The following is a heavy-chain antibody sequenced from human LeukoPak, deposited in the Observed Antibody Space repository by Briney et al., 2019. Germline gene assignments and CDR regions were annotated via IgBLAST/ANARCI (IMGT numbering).Heavy chain of an antibody. Sequence: PGGSLRLSCAASGFTFSSYSMNWVRQAPGKGLEWVSYISSSSSTIYYADSVKGRFTISRDNAKNSLYLQMNSLRAEDTAVYYCARDPSEVGAPIDYWGQGTLVTVSS. V-gene: IGHV3-48*04. J-gene: IGHJ4*02. CDR3: ARDPSEVGAPIDY. D-gene: IGHD1-26*01. CDR2: ISSSSSTI. CDR1: GFTFSSYS.